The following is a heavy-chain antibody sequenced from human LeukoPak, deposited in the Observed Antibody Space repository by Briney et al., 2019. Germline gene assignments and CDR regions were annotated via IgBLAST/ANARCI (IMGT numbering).Heavy chain of an antibody. CDR1: GYTFTGYY. J-gene: IGHJ6*03. V-gene: IGHV1-2*02. CDR3: ANLGYCSSTSCSLGYYYYYMDV. Sequence: ASVRVSCKASGYTFTGYYMHWVRQAPGQGLAWMGWINPNSGGTNYAQKFQGRVTMTRDTSISTAYMELSRLRSDDTAVYYCANLGYCSSTSCSLGYYYYYMDVWGKGTTVTVSS. D-gene: IGHD2-2*01. CDR2: INPNSGGT.